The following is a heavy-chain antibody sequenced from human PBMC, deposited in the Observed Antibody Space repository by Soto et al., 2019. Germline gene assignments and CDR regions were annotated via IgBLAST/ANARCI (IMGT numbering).Heavy chain of an antibody. V-gene: IGHV1-18*01. CDR1: GYTFTSYA. CDR3: ARDWAAAGIAGWFDP. J-gene: IGHJ5*02. CDR2: ISPYSGNT. D-gene: IGHD6-13*01. Sequence: ASVKVSCKASGYTFTSYAMHWVRQAPGQGLEWMGWISPYSGNTNYAQKLQGRVTMTTDTSTSTAYMELRSLRSDDTAVYYCARDWAAAGIAGWFDPWGQGTLVTVSS.